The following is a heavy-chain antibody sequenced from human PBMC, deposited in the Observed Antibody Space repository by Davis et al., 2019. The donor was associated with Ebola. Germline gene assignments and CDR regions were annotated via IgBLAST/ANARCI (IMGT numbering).Heavy chain of an antibody. J-gene: IGHJ5*02. V-gene: IGHV1-2*02. CDR2: INPNNGNT. CDR1: GYTFAGYY. D-gene: IGHD2-2*01. CDR3: ARDRRLIVVVPTATWFAP. Sequence: ASVKVSCKASGYTFAGYYIHWVRQAPGQGLEWMGCINPNNGNTDYAQKFRGRVTMTTDTSTSTAYMELRSLRSDDTAVYYCARDRRLIVVVPTATWFAPWGQGTLVTVSS.